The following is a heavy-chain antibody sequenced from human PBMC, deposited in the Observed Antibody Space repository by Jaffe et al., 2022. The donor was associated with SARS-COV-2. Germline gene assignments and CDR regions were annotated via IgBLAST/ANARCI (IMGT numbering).Heavy chain of an antibody. CDR2: VQYGGNT. CDR1: GGSISSGGYY. V-gene: IGHV4-31*03. J-gene: IGHJ4*02. Sequence: QVQLQESGPGLERPSQTLSLTCIVSGGSISSGGYYWNWIRQHPGKGLEWIGYVQYGGNTYYNPSLKSRATISVDTSKNQLSLKLSSVTAADTAVYYCVRDDGTSGIGSFEDWGQGTLVTVSS. CDR3: VRDDGTSGIGSFED. D-gene: IGHD3-10*01.